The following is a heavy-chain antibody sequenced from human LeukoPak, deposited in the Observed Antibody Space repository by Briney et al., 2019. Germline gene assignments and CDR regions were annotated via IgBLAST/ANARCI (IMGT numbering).Heavy chain of an antibody. CDR1: GFPFSSYA. CDR2: ISDSGRNT. CDR3: AKDVMGYSALRFMETLDF. J-gene: IGHJ4*02. D-gene: IGHD3-3*01. Sequence: GGSLRLSCAASGFPFSSYAMSWVRQAPGKGLEWVSSISDSGRNTYYEDSVKGLFTVSRDTSKNTVFLQMNNLRVEDTAVYFCAKDVMGYSALRFMETLDFWGQGTLVTVSS. V-gene: IGHV3-23*01.